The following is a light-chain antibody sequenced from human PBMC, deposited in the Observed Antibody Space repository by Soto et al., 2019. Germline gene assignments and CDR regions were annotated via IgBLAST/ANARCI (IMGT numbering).Light chain of an antibody. CDR3: CSYAGSNSLI. J-gene: IGLJ2*01. V-gene: IGLV2-8*01. CDR1: ISDVAGYNS. Sequence: QSVLTQPPSASGSPGQSVTISCTGTISDVAGYNSVSWYQHHPGKAPKLMIYDVTKRPSGVPDRFSASKSGNTASLTVSGLQAEDEADYYCCSYAGSNSLIFGGGTKLTVL. CDR2: DVT.